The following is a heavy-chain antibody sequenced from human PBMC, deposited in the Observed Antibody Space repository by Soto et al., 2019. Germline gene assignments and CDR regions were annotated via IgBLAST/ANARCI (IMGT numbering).Heavy chain of an antibody. Sequence: QVQLQESGPGLVKPSQTLSLTCTVSGGSISSGGYYWSWIRQHPGKGLEWIGYIYYSGSTYYNPSLKXXVXIXGDTSKNQFSLKLSSVTAADTAVYYCARGYDGTFDYWGQGTLVTVSS. J-gene: IGHJ4*02. V-gene: IGHV4-31*01. D-gene: IGHD2-2*01. CDR2: IYYSGST. CDR1: GGSISSGGYY. CDR3: ARGYDGTFDY.